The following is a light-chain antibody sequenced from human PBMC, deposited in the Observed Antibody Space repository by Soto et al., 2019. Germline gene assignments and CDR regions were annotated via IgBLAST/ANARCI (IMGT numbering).Light chain of an antibody. CDR1: SSNIGSFYD. CDR2: GDN. CDR3: QSYDNILSHVI. J-gene: IGLJ2*01. Sequence: QSVLTQPPSVSGAPGQKVTIPCTGSSSNIGSFYDVHWYQQLPGAVPKLLIYGDNNRPSGVPDRFSGSKSGTSASLAITGLQAEDEADYYCQSYDNILSHVIFGGGTKLTVL. V-gene: IGLV1-40*01.